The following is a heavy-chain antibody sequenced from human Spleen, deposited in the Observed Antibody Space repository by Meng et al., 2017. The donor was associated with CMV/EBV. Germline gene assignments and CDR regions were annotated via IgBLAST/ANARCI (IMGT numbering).Heavy chain of an antibody. J-gene: IGHJ6*02. CDR1: GFTFSAYS. V-gene: IGHV3-21*01. CDR3: ARGPYCTSSSCFYYYYYAMDV. Sequence: LKISCAASGFTFSAYSMNWVRQAPGKGLEWVSSISTTSTYIYYSDSVKGRFTISRDNAKNSLYLQMNSLRAEDTAVYYCARGPYCTSSSCFYYYYYAMDVWGQGTTVTVSS. CDR2: ISTTSTYI. D-gene: IGHD2-2*01.